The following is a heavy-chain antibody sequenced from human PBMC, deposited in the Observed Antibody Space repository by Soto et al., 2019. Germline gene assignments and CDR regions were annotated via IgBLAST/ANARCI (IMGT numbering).Heavy chain of an antibody. J-gene: IGHJ4*02. CDR1: GFPFTTYG. D-gene: IGHD3-10*01. V-gene: IGHV3-30*03. CDR2: ISYDGSNR. CDR3: VGGQYYFDY. Sequence: QVQLVESGGGVVQPGRSLRLSCGASGFPFTTYGMHWVREGPGKGLEWVAVISYDGSNRYYADSVKGRFTISRDNSKNTLYLQMNDLRPEDTALYYCVGGQYYFDYRGQGTLVTVSS.